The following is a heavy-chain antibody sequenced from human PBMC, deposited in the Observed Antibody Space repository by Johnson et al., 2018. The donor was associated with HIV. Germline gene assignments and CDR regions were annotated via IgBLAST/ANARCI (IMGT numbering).Heavy chain of an antibody. D-gene: IGHD3-22*01. Sequence: EVQPVESGGGVVRPGGSLRLSCAASPFTFSDYYMSWIRQAPGNGLEWVSGINWHGGSTVYADSVKGRFTISRDNAKNSLYLQMNGLRAEDTALYYCARRINYDSSGVYLGDAFDIWGQGTMVTVSS. CDR2: INWHGGST. CDR1: PFTFSDYY. V-gene: IGHV3-20*04. CDR3: ARRINYDSSGVYLGDAFDI. J-gene: IGHJ3*02.